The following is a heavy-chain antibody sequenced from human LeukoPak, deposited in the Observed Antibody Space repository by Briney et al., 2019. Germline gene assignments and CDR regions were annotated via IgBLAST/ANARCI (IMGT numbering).Heavy chain of an antibody. CDR2: ANRDGSST. V-gene: IGHV3-74*01. CDR1: GFTFSSYW. J-gene: IGHJ5*02. D-gene: IGHD3-10*01. Sequence: PGGSLRLSCAAAGFTFSSYWMQWVRQGPGKGLVWVSRANRDGSSTRYADSVKGRFPISRDNAENTLYLQMNSLRVEDTAVYYCASEGRYGSGVDPWGQGTLVTVSS. CDR3: ASEGRYGSGVDP.